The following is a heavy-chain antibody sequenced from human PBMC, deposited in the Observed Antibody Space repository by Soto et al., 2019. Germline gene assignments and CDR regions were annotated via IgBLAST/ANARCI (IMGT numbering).Heavy chain of an antibody. CDR2: ITTSSAYI. J-gene: IGHJ5*02. V-gene: IGHV3-21*01. Sequence: EVQLVESGGGLVKPGGSLRLSCAASGFTFNTYDMNWVRQAPGKGLEWVSSITTSSAYIYYADSLKGRITISRDNAKNPLFLQMDRLRAEDTAGYFWVGSGTPPLLRHSWFDTWGQGTLVTVSS. D-gene: IGHD2-21*01. CDR3: VGSGTPPLLRHSWFDT. CDR1: GFTFNTYD.